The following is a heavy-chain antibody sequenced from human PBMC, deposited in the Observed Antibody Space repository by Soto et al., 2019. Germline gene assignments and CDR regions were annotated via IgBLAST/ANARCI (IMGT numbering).Heavy chain of an antibody. CDR1: GYTFTSYD. D-gene: IGHD5-12*01. J-gene: IGHJ3*02. CDR3: AREFRGYSGYDYDAFDI. Sequence: GASVKVSCKASGYTFTSYDINWVRQATGQGLEWMGWMNPNSGNTGYAQKFQGRVTMTRNTSISTAYMELSSLRSEDTAVYYCAREFRGYSGYDYDAFDIWGQGTMVTVSS. V-gene: IGHV1-8*01. CDR2: MNPNSGNT.